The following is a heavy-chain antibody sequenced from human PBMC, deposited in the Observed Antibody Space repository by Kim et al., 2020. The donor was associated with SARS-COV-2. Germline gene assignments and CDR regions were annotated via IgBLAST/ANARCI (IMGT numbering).Heavy chain of an antibody. J-gene: IGHJ4*02. V-gene: IGHV1-69*02. D-gene: IGHD2-2*01. Sequence: KFQGRVTITADKSTSTAYMELSSLRSEDTAVYYCARIGYCSSTSCYGLGYWGQGTLVTVSS. CDR3: ARIGYCSSTSCYGLGY.